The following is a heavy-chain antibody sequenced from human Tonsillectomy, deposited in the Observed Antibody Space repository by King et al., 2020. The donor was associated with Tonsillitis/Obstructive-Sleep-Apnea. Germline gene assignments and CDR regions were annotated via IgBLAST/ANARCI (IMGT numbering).Heavy chain of an antibody. CDR3: ARDVPEWEPPRV. Sequence: VQLVESGGGLVKPGGSLRLSCAASGFTFSDYYMSWSRQAPGKGLEWVSYISSSSSYTNYADSVKGRFTIARDNAKNSLYLQMNSRRAEETTVYYCARDVPEWEPPRVWGQGTLVTVSS. CDR2: ISSSSSYT. V-gene: IGHV3-11*05. CDR1: GFTFSDYY. D-gene: IGHD1-26*01. J-gene: IGHJ4*02.